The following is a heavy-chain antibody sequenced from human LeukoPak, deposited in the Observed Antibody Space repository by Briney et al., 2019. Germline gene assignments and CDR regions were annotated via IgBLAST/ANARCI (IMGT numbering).Heavy chain of an antibody. CDR2: INPSGGST. Sequence: GASVKVSCKASGYTFTSYYMHWVRQAPGQGLEWMGIINPSGGSTSYAQKFQGRVTMTRDTSTSTVYVELSSLRSEDTAVYYCARENVTFGGVIVIFDYWGQGTLVTVSS. CDR3: ARENVTFGGVIVIFDY. D-gene: IGHD3-16*02. CDR1: GYTFTSYY. V-gene: IGHV1-46*01. J-gene: IGHJ4*02.